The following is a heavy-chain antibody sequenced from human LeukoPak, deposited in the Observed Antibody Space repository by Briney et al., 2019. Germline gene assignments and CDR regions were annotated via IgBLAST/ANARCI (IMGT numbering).Heavy chain of an antibody. V-gene: IGHV4-39*07. CDR2: IYYSGST. Sequence: SETLSLTCTVSGGSISSSSYYWGWIRQPPGKGLEWIGSIYYSGSTYYNPSLKSRVTISVDTSKNQFSLKLSSVTAADTAVYYCARGQVTTSHDYWGQGTLVTVSS. CDR1: GGSISSSSYY. J-gene: IGHJ4*02. CDR3: ARGQVTTSHDY. D-gene: IGHD4-17*01.